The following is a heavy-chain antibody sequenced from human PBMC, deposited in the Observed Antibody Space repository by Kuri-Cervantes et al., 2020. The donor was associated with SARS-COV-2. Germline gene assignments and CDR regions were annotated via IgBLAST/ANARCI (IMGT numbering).Heavy chain of an antibody. CDR3: ARGVDVDTAMVPYFDL. V-gene: IGHV4-34*01. CDR2: INHSGST. Sequence: SETLSLTCAVYGGSFSGYYWSWIRQPPGEGLEWIGEINHSGSTNYNPSLKSRVTISVDTSKNQFSLKLSSVTAADTAVYYCARGVDVDTAMVPYFDLWGRGTLVTVSS. J-gene: IGHJ2*01. CDR1: GGSFSGYY. D-gene: IGHD5-18*01.